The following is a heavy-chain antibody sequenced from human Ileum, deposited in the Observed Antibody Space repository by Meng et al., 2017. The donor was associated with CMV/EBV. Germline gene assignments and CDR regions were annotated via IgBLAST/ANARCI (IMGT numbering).Heavy chain of an antibody. Sequence: QVQLVQSGAEVKKPGASVKVSCRTSGYTFTGYYMHWVRQAPGQGLEWLGWINPRSGDTRYAQNFQGRVTMTRDTSIITAYMDLNSLRSDDTAVYYCARGSSMSSNWFDPWGQGTLVTVSS. D-gene: IGHD2-2*01. CDR3: ARGSSMSSNWFDP. V-gene: IGHV1-2*02. CDR2: INPRSGDT. J-gene: IGHJ5*02. CDR1: GYTFTGYY.